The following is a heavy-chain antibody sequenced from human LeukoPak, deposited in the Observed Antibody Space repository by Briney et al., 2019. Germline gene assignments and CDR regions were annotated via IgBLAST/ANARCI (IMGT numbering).Heavy chain of an antibody. J-gene: IGHJ4*02. CDR2: INPSGGST. CDR1: GYTFTSYY. D-gene: IGHD6-13*01. Sequence: ASVKVSCKASGYTFTSYYMHWVRPAPGQGLEWMGIINPSGGSTSYAQKFQGRVTMTRDTSTSTVYMELSSLRSEDTAVYYCARGIAAADKKKYYFDYWGQGTLVTVSS. V-gene: IGHV1-46*01. CDR3: ARGIAAADKKKYYFDY.